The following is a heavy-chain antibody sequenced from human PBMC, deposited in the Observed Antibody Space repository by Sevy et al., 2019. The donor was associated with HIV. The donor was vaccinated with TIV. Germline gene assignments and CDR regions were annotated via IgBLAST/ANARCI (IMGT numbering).Heavy chain of an antibody. D-gene: IGHD2-15*01. CDR1: GFTFSSYS. V-gene: IGHV3-48*02. CDR2: ISSSSSTI. Sequence: GGSLRLSCAASGFTFSSYSMNWVRQAPGKGLEWVSYISSSSSTIYYADSVKGRFTISRDNAKNSLYLQMNSLRDEDTAVYYCARLNDYPIIDCSGGSCYPDAFDIWGQGTMVTVSS. CDR3: ARLNDYPIIDCSGGSCYPDAFDI. J-gene: IGHJ3*02.